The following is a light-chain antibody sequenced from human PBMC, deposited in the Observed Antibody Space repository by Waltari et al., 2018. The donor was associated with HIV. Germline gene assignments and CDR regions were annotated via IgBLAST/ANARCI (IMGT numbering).Light chain of an antibody. CDR2: DNN. J-gene: IGLJ2*01. V-gene: IGLV1-51*01. CDR1: SSNIGKNF. CDR3: GTWDSSLSGVV. Sequence: QSVLTQPPSVSAAPGQKVTISCSGISSNIGKNFVSCYKQLPGTAPKPLLYDNNKRPSGIPDLFSGSNSGTSATLGITGLQTGDEADYYCGTWDSSLSGVVFGGGTKLTVL.